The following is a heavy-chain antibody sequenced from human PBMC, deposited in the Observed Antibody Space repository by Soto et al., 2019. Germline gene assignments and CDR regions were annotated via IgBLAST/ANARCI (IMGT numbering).Heavy chain of an antibody. CDR1: GFTFGDYA. Sequence: EVQLVESGGGLVQAGRSLRLSCAASGFTFGDYAMYWVRQAPGKGLEWVAGITWNTDDIAYADAVKGRFTISRDNAKNSLYLQMNSLRSEDTAFYYCARDYSKLRGLSYNWFDPWGQGTLVTVSS. J-gene: IGHJ5*02. D-gene: IGHD1-7*01. CDR3: ARDYSKLRGLSYNWFDP. V-gene: IGHV3-9*01. CDR2: ITWNTDDI.